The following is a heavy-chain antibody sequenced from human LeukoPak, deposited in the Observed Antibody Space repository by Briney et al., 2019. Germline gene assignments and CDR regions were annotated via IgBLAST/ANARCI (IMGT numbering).Heavy chain of an antibody. Sequence: PSETLSLTCTVSGGSISSSSYYWSWIRQPPGKGLEWIGYIYYSGSTNYNPSLKSRVTISVDTSKNQFSLKLSSVTAADTAVYYCARGTSRYYYDSRRFDPWGQGTLVTVSS. D-gene: IGHD3-22*01. J-gene: IGHJ5*02. CDR2: IYYSGST. V-gene: IGHV4-61*01. CDR1: GGSISSSSYY. CDR3: ARGTSRYYYDSRRFDP.